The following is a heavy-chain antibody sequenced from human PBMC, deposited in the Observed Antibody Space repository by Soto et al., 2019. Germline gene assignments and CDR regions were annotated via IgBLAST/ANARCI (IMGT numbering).Heavy chain of an antibody. D-gene: IGHD2-15*01. V-gene: IGHV3-9*01. J-gene: IGHJ4*02. Sequence: EVQLVESGGGLVQPGWSLRLSCAASGFTFNDYAMHWVRQAPGKGLEWVSRISRSSDYIDYADSVKGRFTVSRDNAKNSLYLQMNSLRTEDTALYYCAKDRYCSGGDCSGGFDYWGQGTLVTVSS. CDR2: ISRSSDYI. CDR3: AKDRYCSGGDCSGGFDY. CDR1: GFTFNDYA.